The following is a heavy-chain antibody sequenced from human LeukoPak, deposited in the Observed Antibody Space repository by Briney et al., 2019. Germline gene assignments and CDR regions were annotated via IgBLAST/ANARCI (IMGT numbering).Heavy chain of an antibody. CDR2: IIPIFGTA. CDR1: GGTFSSYA. V-gene: IGHV1-69*13. D-gene: IGHD1-26*01. J-gene: IGHJ4*02. Sequence: ASVKVSCKASGGTFSSYAISWVRQAPGQGLEWMGGIIPIFGTANYAQKFQGRVTITADESTSTAYMELSSLRSEDTAVYYCARDRMGATPLDYWGQGTLVTVSS. CDR3: ARDRMGATPLDY.